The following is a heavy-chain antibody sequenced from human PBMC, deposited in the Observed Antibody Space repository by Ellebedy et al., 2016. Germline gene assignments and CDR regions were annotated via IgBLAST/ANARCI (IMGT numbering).Heavy chain of an antibody. V-gene: IGHV3-23*01. CDR1: GFTFSNYF. J-gene: IGHJ4*02. Sequence: GGSLRLXXATSGFTFSNYFMTWIRQAPGKGLEWVATISAGGDNTFFADSVKGRFTISRDNSKNTLYLQMNNLRVEDMALYYCRQGHYFDQWGQGALVTVSS. CDR3: RQGHYFDQ. CDR2: ISAGGDNT.